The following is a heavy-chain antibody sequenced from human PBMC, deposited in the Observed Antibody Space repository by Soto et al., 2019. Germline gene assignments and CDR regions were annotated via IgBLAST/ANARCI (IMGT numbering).Heavy chain of an antibody. CDR1: GFTFSSYA. CDR2: ISGSGGST. CDR3: VLWPPYYFDY. V-gene: IGHV3-23*01. D-gene: IGHD3-10*01. Sequence: EVQRLESGGGLVQPGGSLRVSCAASGFTFSSYAMSWVRQAPGKGLEWVSAISGSGGSTYYADSVKGRFTISRDNSKNTLYLQMNSLRAEYTAVYYCVLWPPYYFDYWGQGTLVTVSS. J-gene: IGHJ4*02.